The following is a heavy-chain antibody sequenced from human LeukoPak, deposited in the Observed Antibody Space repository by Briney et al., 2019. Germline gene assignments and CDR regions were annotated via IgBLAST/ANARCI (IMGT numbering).Heavy chain of an antibody. D-gene: IGHD1-1*01. CDR2: ISSSSSYI. CDR1: GFTFSSYW. CDR3: ARPLERHYYGMDV. V-gene: IGHV3-21*01. J-gene: IGHJ6*02. Sequence: PGGSLRLSCAASGFTFSSYWMSWVRQAPGKGLEWVSSISSSSSYIYYADSVKGRFTISRDNAKNSLYLQMNSLRAEDTAVYYCARPLERHYYGMDVWGQGTTVTVSS.